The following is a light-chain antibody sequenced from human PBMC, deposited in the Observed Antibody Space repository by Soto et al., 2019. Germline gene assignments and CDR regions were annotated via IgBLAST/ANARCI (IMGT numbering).Light chain of an antibody. V-gene: IGKV1-39*01. Sequence: QMTQSPSSLFASVGDRVTITCRASQSISSHLNWYQQKVGQTPRLLIYAASTSQSEVPPRFSRSGSWTEFSLTIGGLPREDFATYYWQQSHSAPLTFGGGTKIQI. CDR3: QQSHSAPLT. CDR2: AAS. CDR1: QSISSH. J-gene: IGKJ4*01.